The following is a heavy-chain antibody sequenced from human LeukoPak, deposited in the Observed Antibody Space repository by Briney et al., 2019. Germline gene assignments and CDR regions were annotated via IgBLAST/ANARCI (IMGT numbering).Heavy chain of an antibody. D-gene: IGHD4-11*01. CDR1: GYTFTGYY. V-gene: IGHV1-2*02. J-gene: IGHJ4*02. CDR3: ARGFPYDYSKGYDY. CDR2: INPNSGGT. Sequence: ASVKVSCKASGYTFTGYYMHWVRQAPGQGLEWMGWINPNSGGTNYAQKFQGRVTMTRETSISTAYMELSRLRSDDTAVYYCARGFPYDYSKGYDYWGQGTLVTVSS.